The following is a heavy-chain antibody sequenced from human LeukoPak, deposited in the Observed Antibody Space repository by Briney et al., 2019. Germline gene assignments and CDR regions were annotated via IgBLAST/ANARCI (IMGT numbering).Heavy chain of an antibody. Sequence: SETLSLTCTVSGGSISSYSRSWIRQPPGKGLEWIGYIYYSGSTTYNPSLKSRVTISVDTSKNQFSLKLSSVTAADTPVYYCARRMTTVSGDYFDYWGQGTLVTVSS. V-gene: IGHV4-59*08. D-gene: IGHD4-17*01. CDR1: GGSISSYS. CDR2: IYYSGST. CDR3: ARRMTTVSGDYFDY. J-gene: IGHJ4*02.